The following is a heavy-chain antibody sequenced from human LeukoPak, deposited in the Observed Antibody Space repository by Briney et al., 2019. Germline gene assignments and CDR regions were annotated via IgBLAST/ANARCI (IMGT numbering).Heavy chain of an antibody. V-gene: IGHV3-30-3*01. CDR2: ISYDGSNK. D-gene: IGHD2-21*02. CDR3: ARDQSDPGLFDY. Sequence: PGGSLRLSCAASGFTFSSYAMHWVRQAPGKGLEWVAVISYDGSNKYYADSVKGRFTISRDNSKNTLYLQMNSLRAEDTAVYYCARDQSDPGLFDYWGQGTQVTVSS. J-gene: IGHJ4*02. CDR1: GFTFSSYA.